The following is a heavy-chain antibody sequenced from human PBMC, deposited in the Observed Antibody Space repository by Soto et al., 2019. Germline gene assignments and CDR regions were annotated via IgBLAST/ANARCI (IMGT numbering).Heavy chain of an antibody. V-gene: IGHV3-11*01. J-gene: IGHJ4*02. CDR1: GFTFTDYS. CDR3: ARQAARNYIDS. Sequence: GGSLRLSCAASGFTFTDYSMSWIRQAPGKGLEWLAFIDSRGRTLSYADSVKGRFTISRDNAKNSLHLQMHSLRADDTAIYYCARQAARNYIDSWGQGDVVTVSS. D-gene: IGHD6-6*01. CDR2: IDSRGRTL.